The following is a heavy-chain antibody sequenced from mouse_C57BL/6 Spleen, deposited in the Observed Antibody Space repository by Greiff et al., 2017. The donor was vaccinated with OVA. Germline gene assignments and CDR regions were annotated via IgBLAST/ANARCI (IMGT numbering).Heavy chain of an antibody. CDR1: GFTFSSYA. V-gene: IGHV5-4*01. CDR2: ISAGGSYT. Sequence: EVKVVESGGGLVKPGGSLKLSCAASGFTFSSYAMSWVRQTPEKRLEWVATISAGGSYTYYPDNVKGRFTISRDNAKNNLYLQMSHLKSEDTAMYYCARDEQVYYGSSPYFDYWGQGTTLTVSS. J-gene: IGHJ2*01. D-gene: IGHD1-1*01. CDR3: ARDEQVYYGSSPYFDY.